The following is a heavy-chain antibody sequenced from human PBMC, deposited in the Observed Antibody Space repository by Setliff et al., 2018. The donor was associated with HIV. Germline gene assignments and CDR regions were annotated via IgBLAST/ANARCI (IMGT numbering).Heavy chain of an antibody. D-gene: IGHD5-18*01. CDR2: IYPGDSDS. CDR1: GYKFTTNW. J-gene: IGHJ4*02. Sequence: PGESLKISCKGSGYKFTTNWIAWVRQMPGKGLEWVGFIYPGDSDSRYSPSFRGQVTISADKSTTTAYLQWNSLKASDTAIYYCARHPIHTYGYGAFDFWGRGTLVTVSS. CDR3: ARHPIHTYGYGAFDF. V-gene: IGHV5-51*01.